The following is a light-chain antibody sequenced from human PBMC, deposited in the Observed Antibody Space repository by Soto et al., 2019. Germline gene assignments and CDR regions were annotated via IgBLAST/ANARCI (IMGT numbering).Light chain of an antibody. CDR2: GAS. V-gene: IGKV3-20*01. CDR1: QSIGSSY. Sequence: EVVLTQSPAILSLSPGERAALSCRASQSIGSSYLAWYQHKSGQAPRLLIYGASGRARGVPDRFSGSGSGTDFTLTINRLEPEDFALYYCQHYHSGHRIAFGQGTRLEIK. CDR3: QHYHSGHRIA. J-gene: IGKJ5*01.